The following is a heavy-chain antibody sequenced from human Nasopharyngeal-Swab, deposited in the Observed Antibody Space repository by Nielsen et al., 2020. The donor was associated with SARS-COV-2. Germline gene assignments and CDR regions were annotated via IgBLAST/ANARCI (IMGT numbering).Heavy chain of an antibody. V-gene: IGHV3-7*01. Sequence: GESLKISCAASGFIFSSYWMSWVRQAPGKGLEWVANIKQDGSEKYYVDSVGGRFTISRDNAKNSLYLQMNSLRAEDTAVYYCARVFVVRGVIITPSYYYYGMDVWGQGTTVTVSS. D-gene: IGHD3-10*01. CDR3: ARVFVVRGVIITPSYYYYGMDV. J-gene: IGHJ6*02. CDR1: GFIFSSYW. CDR2: IKQDGSEK.